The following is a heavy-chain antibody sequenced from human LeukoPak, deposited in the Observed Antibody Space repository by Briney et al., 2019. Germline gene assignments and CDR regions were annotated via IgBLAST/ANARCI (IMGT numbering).Heavy chain of an antibody. CDR1: GGSISSYY. D-gene: IGHD5-12*01. V-gene: IGHV4-59*01. CDR2: IYYSGST. J-gene: IGHJ5*02. CDR3: AREAGYDRNWFNP. Sequence: KPSETLSLTSTVSGGSISSYYWSWIRQPQGKGLEWIGYIYYSGSTNYNPSLKSRVTLSVDTSKNQFSLKLSSVTAADTAVYYCAREAGYDRNWFNPWGQGTLVTVSS.